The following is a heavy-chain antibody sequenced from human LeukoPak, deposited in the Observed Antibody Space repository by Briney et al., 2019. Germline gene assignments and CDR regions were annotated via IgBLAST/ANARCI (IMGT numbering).Heavy chain of an antibody. CDR2: INSDESNT. D-gene: IGHD2-8*01. Sequence: PGGSLRLSCAASGFTFSHYLMHWFRQAPGKGLVWVSRINSDESNTNSYADSVKGRFIISRDNAKNTLCLQMNSLRAEDTAVYFCGRGGNGIDIWGQGTTVIVSS. V-gene: IGHV3-74*01. J-gene: IGHJ3*02. CDR3: GRGGNGIDI. CDR1: GFTFSHYL.